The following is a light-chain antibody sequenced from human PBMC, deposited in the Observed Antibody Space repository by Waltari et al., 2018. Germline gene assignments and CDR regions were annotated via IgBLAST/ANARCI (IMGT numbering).Light chain of an antibody. V-gene: IGKV4-1*01. Sequence: DIVMTQSPDSLAVSLGERATINCKSSQSVLSSSDNKNYLAWYQQKPGQPPKLFIYWSSTREAGVPDRFSGGGSGTDFALTISSLQAEDVAVYYCQHYYTSPPTFGGGTKVEIK. CDR1: QSVLSSSDNKNY. CDR3: QHYYTSPPT. CDR2: WSS. J-gene: IGKJ4*01.